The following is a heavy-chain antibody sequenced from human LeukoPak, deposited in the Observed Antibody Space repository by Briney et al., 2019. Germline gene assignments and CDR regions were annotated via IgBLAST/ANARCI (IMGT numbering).Heavy chain of an antibody. Sequence: SETLSLTCTVSGGPISSHYWSWIRQPPGKGLEWIGYIYYSGSTNYNPSLKSRVTISVDTSKNQFSLKLSSVTAADTAVYYCARVLVNYYYYMDVWGKGTTVTVSS. CDR1: GGPISSHY. J-gene: IGHJ6*03. D-gene: IGHD2-21*01. CDR2: IYYSGST. V-gene: IGHV4-59*11. CDR3: ARVLVNYYYYMDV.